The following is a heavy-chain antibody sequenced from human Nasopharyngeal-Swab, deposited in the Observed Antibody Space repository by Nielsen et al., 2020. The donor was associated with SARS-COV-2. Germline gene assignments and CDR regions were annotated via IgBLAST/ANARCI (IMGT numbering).Heavy chain of an antibody. J-gene: IGHJ6*03. CDR1: GGSFSGYY. Sequence: SETLSLTCAVYGGSFSGYYWSWIRQPPGKGLEWIGEINHSGSTNYNPSLKSRVTISVDTSKNQFSLKLSSVTAADTAVYYCARGNRGYSYGYYYYYMDVWGKGTTVTFSS. CDR2: INHSGST. D-gene: IGHD5-18*01. CDR3: ARGNRGYSYGYYYYYMDV. V-gene: IGHV4-34*01.